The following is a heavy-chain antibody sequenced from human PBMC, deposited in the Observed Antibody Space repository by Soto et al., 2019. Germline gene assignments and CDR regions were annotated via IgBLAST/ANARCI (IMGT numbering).Heavy chain of an antibody. Sequence: ASVKVSCKASGGTFSSYAISWVRQAPGQGLEWMGGIIPIFGTANYAQKFQGRVTITADESTSTAYMELSSLRSEDTAVYYCAGGGPLQKGPDYYYGMDVWGQGTTVTVSS. CDR3: AGGGPLQKGPDYYYGMDV. J-gene: IGHJ6*02. CDR1: GGTFSSYA. V-gene: IGHV1-69*13. D-gene: IGHD1-26*01. CDR2: IIPIFGTA.